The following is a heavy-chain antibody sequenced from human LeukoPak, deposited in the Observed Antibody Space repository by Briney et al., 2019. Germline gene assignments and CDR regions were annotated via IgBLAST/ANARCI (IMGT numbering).Heavy chain of an antibody. CDR1: GFTFSSYG. D-gene: IGHD3-9*01. CDR2: LRYDGNNK. J-gene: IGHJ4*02. V-gene: IGHV3-30*02. Sequence: PTGGSLRLSCAASGFTFSSYGMHWVRQAPGKGLEWVAFLRYDGNNKFYADSVKGRFTIFRDNSKNTLYLQMNSLKAEDTAAYYCAKDHRYFEYLGKAVDSWGQGTLVTVSS. CDR3: AKDHRYFEYLGKAVDS.